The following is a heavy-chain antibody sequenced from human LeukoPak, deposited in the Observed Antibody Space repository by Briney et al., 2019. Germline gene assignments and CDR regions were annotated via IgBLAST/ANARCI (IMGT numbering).Heavy chain of an antibody. CDR3: AKEEGYYDILTGYLYYFDY. Sequence: PGGSLRLSCAASGFTFSSYGMHWVRRAPGKGLEWVAVIWYDGSNKYYADSVKGQFTISRDNSKNTLYLQMNSLRAEDTAVYYCAKEEGYYDILTGYLYYFDYWGQGTLVTVSS. CDR1: GFTFSSYG. J-gene: IGHJ4*02. V-gene: IGHV3-30*02. CDR2: IWYDGSNK. D-gene: IGHD3-9*01.